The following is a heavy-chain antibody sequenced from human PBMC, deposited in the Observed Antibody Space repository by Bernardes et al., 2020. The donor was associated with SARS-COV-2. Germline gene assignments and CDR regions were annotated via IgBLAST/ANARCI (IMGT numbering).Heavy chain of an antibody. CDR1: GGSFSGYY. Sequence: SETLSLTCAVYGGSFSGYYWRWIRQPPGKGLEWIGEINHSGSTKYNPSLKSRVTISVDTSKNQFSLKLSSVTAADTAVYYCARGPTVTTLLNYYGMDVWGQGTTVTVSS. CDR3: ARGPTVTTLLNYYGMDV. J-gene: IGHJ6*02. V-gene: IGHV4-34*01. D-gene: IGHD4-17*01. CDR2: INHSGST.